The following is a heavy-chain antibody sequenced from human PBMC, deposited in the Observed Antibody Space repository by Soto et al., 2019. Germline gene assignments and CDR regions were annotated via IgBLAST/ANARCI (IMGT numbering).Heavy chain of an antibody. CDR2: IYGGGTT. CDR1: GFTVCDNY. J-gene: IGHJ4*02. V-gene: IGHV3-66*01. Sequence: PGGSTRLSCAASGFTVCDNYMNWVRQAPGKGLEWVSVIYGGGTTDYADSAKGRFTISRDSSMNTLHLQMNSLRVEDTAVYYCAALSNSARYIDFWGRGTLVTVSS. D-gene: IGHD1-26*01. CDR3: AALSNSARYIDF.